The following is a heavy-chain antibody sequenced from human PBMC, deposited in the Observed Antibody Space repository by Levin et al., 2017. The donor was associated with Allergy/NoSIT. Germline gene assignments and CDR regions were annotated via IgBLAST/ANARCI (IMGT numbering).Heavy chain of an antibody. CDR1: GGSFSGYY. D-gene: IGHD2-2*01. J-gene: IGHJ4*02. V-gene: IGHV4-34*01. CDR2: INHSGST. Sequence: SETLSLTCAVYGGSFSGYYWSWIRQPPGKGLEWIGEINHSGSTNYNPSLKSRVTISVDTSKNQFSLKLSSVTAADTAVYYCASGGREYPVYWGQGTLVTVSS. CDR3: ASGGREYPVY.